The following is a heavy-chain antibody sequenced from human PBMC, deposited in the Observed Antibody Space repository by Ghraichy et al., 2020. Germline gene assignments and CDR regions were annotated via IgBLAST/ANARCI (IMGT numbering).Heavy chain of an antibody. J-gene: IGHJ3*02. CDR1: GGSFSDYH. V-gene: IGHV4-34*01. CDR2: INQNGGT. Sequence: SQTLSLTCAVYGGSFSDYHWSWIRQSPGKGLEWIGEINQNGGTNYNPSLKSRVSISVDTSKNQFSLKLSSLTAADTAVYYCARGGVYGDSVVAFHIWGRGTMVSVSS. CDR3: ARGGVYGDSVVAFHI. D-gene: IGHD4-17*01.